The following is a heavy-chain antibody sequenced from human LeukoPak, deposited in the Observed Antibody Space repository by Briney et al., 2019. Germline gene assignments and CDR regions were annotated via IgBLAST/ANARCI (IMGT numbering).Heavy chain of an antibody. V-gene: IGHV4-34*01. CDR3: ARGTRTFDP. J-gene: IGHJ5*02. CDR1: GGSFSGYY. CDR2: INHSGST. D-gene: IGHD1-14*01. Sequence: SETLSLTCAVYGGSFSGYYWSWIRQPPGKGLEWIGEINHSGSTNYNPSLKSRVTISVDTSKNQFSLKLSSVTAADTAVYYCARGTRTFDPWGQGTLVTVSS.